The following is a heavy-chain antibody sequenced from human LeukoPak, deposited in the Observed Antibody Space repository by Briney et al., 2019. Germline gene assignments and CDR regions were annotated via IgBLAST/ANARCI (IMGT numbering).Heavy chain of an antibody. J-gene: IGHJ4*02. D-gene: IGHD2-2*01. V-gene: IGHV4-34*01. CDR2: INHSGST. CDR1: GGSFSGYY. CDR3: ARVRPSYCSSTSCRSFDY. Sequence: SETLSLTCAVYGGSFSGYYWSWIRQPPGKGLEWIGEINHSGSTNYNPSLKSRVTISVDTSKNQFSLELSSVTAADTAVYYCARVRPSYCSSTSCRSFDYWGQGTLVTVSS.